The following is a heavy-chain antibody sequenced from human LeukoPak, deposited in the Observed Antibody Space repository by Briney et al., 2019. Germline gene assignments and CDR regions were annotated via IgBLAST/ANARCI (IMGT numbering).Heavy chain of an antibody. CDR1: GFTFSSYG. J-gene: IGHJ4*02. Sequence: PGGSLRLSCAASGFTFSSYGMRWVRQAPGKGLEWVAVISYDGSNKYYADSVKGRFTISRDNSKNTLYLQMNSLRAEDTAVYYCATSRSGYYYYFDYWGQGTLVTVSS. D-gene: IGHD3-22*01. V-gene: IGHV3-30*03. CDR3: ATSRSGYYYYFDY. CDR2: ISYDGSNK.